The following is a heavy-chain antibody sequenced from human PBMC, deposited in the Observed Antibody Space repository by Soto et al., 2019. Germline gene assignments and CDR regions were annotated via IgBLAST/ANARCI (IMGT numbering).Heavy chain of an antibody. V-gene: IGHV3-48*03. Sequence: GGSLRLSCVASGFGFGSHDMNWVRQAPGKGLEWISQISSGGFYIHYADSMRGRFTISRDNAKNSLYLQMSSLRAEDTAVYYCVRRRLLAYRPGSYYNTYGMDVWGQGTKVPVYS. CDR3: VRRRLLAYRPGSYYNTYGMDV. D-gene: IGHD3-10*01. CDR2: ISSGGFYI. J-gene: IGHJ6*02. CDR1: GFGFGSHD.